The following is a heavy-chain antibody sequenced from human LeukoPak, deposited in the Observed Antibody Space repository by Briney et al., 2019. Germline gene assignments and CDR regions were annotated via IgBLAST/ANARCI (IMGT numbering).Heavy chain of an antibody. D-gene: IGHD3-22*01. CDR2: IYSGGST. CDR1: GFTVSSNY. CDR3: AKDVGYYYDSSGLGHFDY. J-gene: IGHJ4*02. V-gene: IGHV3-53*05. Sequence: GGSLRLSCAASGFTVSSNYMSWVRQAPGKGLEWVSVIYSGGSTYYADSVKGRFTISRDNSKNTLYLQMNSLRAEDTAVYYCAKDVGYYYDSSGLGHFDYWGQGTLVTVSS.